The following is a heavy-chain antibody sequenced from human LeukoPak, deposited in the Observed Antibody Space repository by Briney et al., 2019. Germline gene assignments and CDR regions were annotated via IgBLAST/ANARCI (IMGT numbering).Heavy chain of an antibody. D-gene: IGHD1-26*01. CDR1: GLTFSTYA. V-gene: IGHV3-23*01. CDR3: AKRAINSVGVVGARQGAFDI. Sequence: GGSLRLSCAASGLTFSTYAMSWVRQAPGKGLEWVSAISSSGGTTYYADSVKGRFTTSRDNSKNTLYVQMNSLRAEDTAVYYCAKRAINSVGVVGARQGAFDIWGQGTMVTVSS. J-gene: IGHJ3*02. CDR2: ISSSGGTT.